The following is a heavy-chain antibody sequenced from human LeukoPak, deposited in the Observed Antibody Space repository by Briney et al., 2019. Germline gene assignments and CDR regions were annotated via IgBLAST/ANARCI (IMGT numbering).Heavy chain of an antibody. J-gene: IGHJ4*02. V-gene: IGHV3-23*01. CDR3: ARRQGCSSTSCPPDY. Sequence: PGGSLRLSCAASGFTFSSYAMSWVRQAPGKGLEWVSALSTTGGSTYYADSVKGRFTISRDNSENTLYLQMNSLRAEDTALYYCARRQGCSSTSCPPDYWGQGTLVTVSP. CDR1: GFTFSSYA. D-gene: IGHD2-2*01. CDR2: LSTTGGST.